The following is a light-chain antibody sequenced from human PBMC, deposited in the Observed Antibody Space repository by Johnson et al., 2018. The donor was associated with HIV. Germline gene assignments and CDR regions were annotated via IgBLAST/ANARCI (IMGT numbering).Light chain of an antibody. V-gene: IGLV1-51*01. CDR1: SSNIGNNY. CDR2: ENN. Sequence: SVLTQPPSVSAAPGQKITVSCSGSSSNIGNNYVSWYQQLPGTAPKLLIYENNKRPSGIPDRLSGSKSGTSATLGITGLQTGDEADYYCGTWDSSLSAGVFGTGTKVTVL. J-gene: IGLJ1*01. CDR3: GTWDSSLSAGV.